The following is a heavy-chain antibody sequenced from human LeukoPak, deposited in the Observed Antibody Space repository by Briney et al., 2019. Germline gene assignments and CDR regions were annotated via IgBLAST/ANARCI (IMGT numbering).Heavy chain of an antibody. Sequence: RGASVKVSCKASGYTFTGYYMHWVRQAPGQGLEWMGWINPNSGGTNYAQKFQGRVTMTRDTSISTAYMELSRLRSDDTAVYYCARSTDSSGYNYGMDVWGQGTTVTVSS. V-gene: IGHV1-2*02. CDR1: GYTFTGYY. D-gene: IGHD3-22*01. CDR2: INPNSGGT. CDR3: ARSTDSSGYNYGMDV. J-gene: IGHJ6*02.